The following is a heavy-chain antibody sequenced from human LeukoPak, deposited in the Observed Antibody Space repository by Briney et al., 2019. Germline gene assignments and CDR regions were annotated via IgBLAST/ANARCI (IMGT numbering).Heavy chain of an antibody. CDR2: VNSDGSYT. Sequence: GGSLRLSCAASGFTFSRDWMHWVRQAPGKGLVWVSRVNSDGSYTTYADSMKGRFTISRDNAKNTLYLQMNSLRAEDTAVYYCARALGSYFDYWGQGTLVTVSS. J-gene: IGHJ4*02. V-gene: IGHV3-74*01. D-gene: IGHD1-26*01. CDR1: GFTFSRDW. CDR3: ARALGSYFDY.